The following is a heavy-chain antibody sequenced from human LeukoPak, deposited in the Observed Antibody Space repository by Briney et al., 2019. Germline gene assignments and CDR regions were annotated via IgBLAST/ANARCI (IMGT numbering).Heavy chain of an antibody. D-gene: IGHD6-19*01. CDR2: ISGNGDST. Sequence: PGGSLRLSCAASGFTFRSYALSWVRQAPGKGLEWVSTISGNGDSTYYADSVKGRFTISRDNSKNTLYLQMNSLRAEDTAVYYCVKRYGTSGFNWFDPWGQGTLVTVSS. V-gene: IGHV3-23*01. J-gene: IGHJ5*02. CDR3: VKRYGTSGFNWFDP. CDR1: GFTFRSYA.